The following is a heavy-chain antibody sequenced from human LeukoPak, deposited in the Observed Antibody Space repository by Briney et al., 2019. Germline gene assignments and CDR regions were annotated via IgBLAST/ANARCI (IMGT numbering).Heavy chain of an antibody. CDR2: IYHSGST. V-gene: IGHV4-39*07. Sequence: PSETLSLTCTVSGGSISSSSYYWGWIRQPPGKGLEWIGSIYHSGSTNYNPSLKSRVTISVDKSKNQFSLKLSSVTAADTAVYYCASRWELRENWFDPWGQGTLVTVSS. D-gene: IGHD1-26*01. CDR1: GGSISSSSYY. J-gene: IGHJ5*02. CDR3: ASRWELRENWFDP.